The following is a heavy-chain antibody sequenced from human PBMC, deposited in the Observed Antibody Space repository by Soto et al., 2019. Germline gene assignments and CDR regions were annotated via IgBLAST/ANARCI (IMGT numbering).Heavy chain of an antibody. CDR1: GYTFTRYG. V-gene: IGHV1-18*01. D-gene: IGHD2-8*01. CDR2: ISGYNGDT. CDR3: AKNGQPPYYYYGLDV. Sequence: QGQLVQSEAEVKKPGASVKVSCKASGYTFTRYGISWVRQAPGQGLEWMGWISGYNGDTTYAQKFQGRGTMTIDTSTSTADMELRRLTSDDTAVYYCAKNGQPPYYYYGLDVWGQGTKVTVSS. J-gene: IGHJ6*02.